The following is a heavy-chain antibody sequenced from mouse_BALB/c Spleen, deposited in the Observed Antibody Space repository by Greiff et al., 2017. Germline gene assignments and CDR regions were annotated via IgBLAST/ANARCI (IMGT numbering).Heavy chain of an antibody. CDR2: IDPANGNT. CDR3: AIYCYGSSWYFDV. V-gene: IGHV14-3*02. D-gene: IGHD1-1*01. J-gene: IGHJ1*01. Sequence: VQLQQPGAELVKPGASVKLSCTASGFNIKDTYMHWVKQRPEQGLEWIGRIDPANGNTKFDPKFQGKATITADTSSNTAYLQLSSLTSEDTAVYYCAIYCYGSSWYFDVWGAGTTVTVSS. CDR1: GFNIKDTY.